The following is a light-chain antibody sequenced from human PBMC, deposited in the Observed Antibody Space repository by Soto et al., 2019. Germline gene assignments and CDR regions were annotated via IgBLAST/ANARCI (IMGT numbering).Light chain of an antibody. CDR2: GNS. CDR3: QSYDSSLSTSV. Sequence: QAVVTQPPSVSGAPGQRVTISCTGSSSNIGAGYDVNWYQQLPGTAPKVLIYGNSNRPSGVPDRFSCSKSGASASLAITGLQAEDEADYYCQSYDSSLSTSVFGGGTKLTVL. CDR1: SSNIGAGYD. V-gene: IGLV1-40*03. J-gene: IGLJ2*01.